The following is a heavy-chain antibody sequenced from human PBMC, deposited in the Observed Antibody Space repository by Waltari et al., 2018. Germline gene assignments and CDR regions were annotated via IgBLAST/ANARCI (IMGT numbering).Heavy chain of an antibody. CDR3: AKDGPYGSGTSHYGVDV. Sequence: QVRLVASGGGVVQPGRSLRLSCAASGFTFSASGMHWFRQAPGKGLEWVAVISYDGNDKNYADSVRGRFTISRDNSKNIVSLQMNGLRADDTAVYYCAKDGPYGSGTSHYGVDVWGQGTTVTV. J-gene: IGHJ6*02. CDR1: GFTFSASG. D-gene: IGHD3-10*01. CDR2: ISYDGNDK. V-gene: IGHV3-30*18.